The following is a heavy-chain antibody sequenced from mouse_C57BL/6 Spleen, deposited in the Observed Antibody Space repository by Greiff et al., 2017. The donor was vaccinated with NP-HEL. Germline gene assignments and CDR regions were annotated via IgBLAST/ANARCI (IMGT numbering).Heavy chain of an antibody. Sequence: EVQRVESGGGLVKPGGSLKLSCAASGFTFSSYAMSWVRQTPEKRLEWVATISDGGSYTYYPDNVKGRFTISRDNAKNNLYLQMSHLKSEDTAMYYCARDITTVVWGTGTTVTVSS. V-gene: IGHV5-4*01. CDR3: ARDITTVV. CDR2: ISDGGSYT. J-gene: IGHJ1*03. D-gene: IGHD1-1*01. CDR1: GFTFSSYA.